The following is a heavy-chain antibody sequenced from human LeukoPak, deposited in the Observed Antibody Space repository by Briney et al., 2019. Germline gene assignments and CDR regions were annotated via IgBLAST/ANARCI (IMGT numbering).Heavy chain of an antibody. J-gene: IGHJ4*02. V-gene: IGHV3-23*01. D-gene: IGHD1-26*01. CDR3: AKSDAQEHDY. CDR1: GFTFSSYA. CDR2: ISGSGGST. Sequence: GGSLRLSCAASGFTFSSYAMSWVRQAPGRGLEWVSAISGSGGSTYYADSVKGRFTISRDNSKNTLYPQMNSLRAEDTAVYYCAKSDAQEHDYWGQGTLVTVSS.